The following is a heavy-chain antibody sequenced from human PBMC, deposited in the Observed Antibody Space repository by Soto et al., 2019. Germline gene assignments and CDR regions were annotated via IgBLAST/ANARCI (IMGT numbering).Heavy chain of an antibody. CDR3: ATLPRLDGMDV. V-gene: IGHV4-38-2*01. CDR2: IFHTGST. Sequence: PSETLSLTCAVSGYSISSGHSWGWIRQPPGKVLEWIASIFHTGSTYYNPSLKSRVTLSVDTSKNTLSLQLNTLTAADTAVYFCATLPRLDGMDVWGQGTTVTVSS. D-gene: IGHD6-25*01. CDR1: GYSISSGHS. J-gene: IGHJ6*02.